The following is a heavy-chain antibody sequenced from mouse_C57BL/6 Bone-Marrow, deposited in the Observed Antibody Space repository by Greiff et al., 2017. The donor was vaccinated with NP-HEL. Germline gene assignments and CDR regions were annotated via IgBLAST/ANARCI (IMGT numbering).Heavy chain of an antibody. CDR2: ITSDGGST. CDR3: ARGVYSNYGWYFEV. Sequence: EVQLVESGGGLVQPGASLKLSCESYEYEFPSHYMSWVRPTPEKMLEFVAAITSDGGSTYYPDTMERRFIISRDNTKKTLYLQMSSLRSEDTALYYCARGVYSNYGWYFEVWGTGTTVTVSS. CDR1: EYEFPSHY. V-gene: IGHV5-2*01. J-gene: IGHJ1*03. D-gene: IGHD2-5*01.